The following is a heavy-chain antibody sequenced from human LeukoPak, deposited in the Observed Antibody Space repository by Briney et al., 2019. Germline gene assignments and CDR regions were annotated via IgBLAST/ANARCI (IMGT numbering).Heavy chain of an antibody. Sequence: ASVRVSCKASGYTFTSYGMSWVRQAPGPGLEWMGWISAYNGNTNYAQTLKGRVTITTDTSTSTAYMELSSLRSEDTAVYYCARAPNVRGVTRKEYYMDVWGKGTTVTVSS. J-gene: IGHJ6*03. V-gene: IGHV1-18*01. D-gene: IGHD3-10*01. CDR1: GYTFTSYG. CDR2: ISAYNGNT. CDR3: ARAPNVRGVTRKEYYMDV.